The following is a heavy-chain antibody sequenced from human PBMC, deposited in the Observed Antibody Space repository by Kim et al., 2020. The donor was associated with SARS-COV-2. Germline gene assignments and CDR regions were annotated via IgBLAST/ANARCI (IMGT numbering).Heavy chain of an antibody. CDR2: ISSSSSYI. V-gene: IGHV3-21*01. D-gene: IGHD3-3*01. Sequence: GGSLRLSCAASGFTFSSYSMNWVRQAPGKGLEWVSSISSSSSYIYYADSVKGRFTISRDNAKNSLYLQMNSLRAEDTAVYYCARADYDFWSGYYGDYWGQGTLVTVSS. CDR3: ARADYDFWSGYYGDY. CDR1: GFTFSSYS. J-gene: IGHJ4*02.